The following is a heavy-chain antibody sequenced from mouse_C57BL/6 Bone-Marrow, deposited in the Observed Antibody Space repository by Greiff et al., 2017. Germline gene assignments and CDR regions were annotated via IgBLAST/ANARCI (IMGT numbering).Heavy chain of an antibody. J-gene: IGHJ2*01. CDR2: IYPRSGNT. CDR3: AGSALYYYGSDPDY. V-gene: IGHV1-81*01. Sequence: QVQLQQSGAELARPGASVKLSCKASGYTFTSYGISWVKQRPGQGLEWIGEIYPRSGNTYYNEKFKGKATLSADKSSSTAYMELSSLTSEDSTVYFCAGSALYYYGSDPDYGCRGTTLTVSS. D-gene: IGHD1-1*01. CDR1: GYTFTSYG.